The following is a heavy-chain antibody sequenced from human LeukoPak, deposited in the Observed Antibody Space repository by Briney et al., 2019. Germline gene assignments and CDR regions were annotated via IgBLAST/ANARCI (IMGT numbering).Heavy chain of an antibody. J-gene: IGHJ4*02. Sequence: GASVKVSCKASGYTFSRSYMHWVRQAPGQGLEWMGIINPFGGSTSYAQKFQGRVTMTRDMSTSTVYMELSSLRSEDTAVYYCATLATNLQLYFDYWGQGTLVTVSS. CDR1: GYTFSRSY. CDR3: ATLATNLQLYFDY. CDR2: INPFGGST. D-gene: IGHD5-12*01. V-gene: IGHV1-46*01.